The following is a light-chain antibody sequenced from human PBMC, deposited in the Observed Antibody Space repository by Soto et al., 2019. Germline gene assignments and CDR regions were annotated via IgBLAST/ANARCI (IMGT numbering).Light chain of an antibody. CDR3: QQDSSWPLT. CDR1: QDIRSS. Sequence: EIVMTQSPATLSVSPGERVTLSFRASQDIRSSLAWYQQKPGQAPRLLIYGASIRATGVPATFSGSGSGTEFTLSISSLQSEHLGVYYCQQDSSWPLTFGGGTKVDIK. CDR2: GAS. V-gene: IGKV3-15*01. J-gene: IGKJ4*01.